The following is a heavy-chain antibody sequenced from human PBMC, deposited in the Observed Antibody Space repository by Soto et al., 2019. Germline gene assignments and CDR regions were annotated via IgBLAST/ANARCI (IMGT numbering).Heavy chain of an antibody. J-gene: IGHJ4*02. CDR1: GGTFKTYT. CDR2: IIPMYDSA. CDR3: ATWSPYSGRYCCDY. V-gene: IGHV1-69*06. D-gene: IGHD1-26*01. Sequence: QVQLVQSGAELKKPGSSVNVSCAASGGTFKTYTINWVRQAPGQGLEWIGQIIPMYDSANYAQRFQGRVTIRADTSTNIADMELSGLGSEDTALYYCATWSPYSGRYCCDYWGEGALVSFSS.